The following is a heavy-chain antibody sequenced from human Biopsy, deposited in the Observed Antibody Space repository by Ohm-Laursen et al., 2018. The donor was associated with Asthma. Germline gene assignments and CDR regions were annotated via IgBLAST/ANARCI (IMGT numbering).Heavy chain of an antibody. CDR3: ARAQDYYDSRGYYRSFDY. D-gene: IGHD3-22*01. CDR1: SGSGGYMRSGNYY. V-gene: IGHV4-39*02. J-gene: IGHJ4*02. Sequence: TLSLTCSLSSGSGGYMRSGNYYWGWIRQPPGKGLEWIGSIYYSGTTYHNPSLKSRVTISVDTSKNHFSLKLSSVTAADTAVYYCARAQDYYDSRGYYRSFDYWGQGTLVTVSS. CDR2: IYYSGTT.